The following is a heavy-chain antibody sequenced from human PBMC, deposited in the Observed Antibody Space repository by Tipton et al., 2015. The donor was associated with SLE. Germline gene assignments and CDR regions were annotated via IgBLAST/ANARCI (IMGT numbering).Heavy chain of an antibody. CDR3: ARVGWRGRGGTGGVPSHWYFEL. CDR1: DDAISRSSYF. V-gene: IGHV4-39*07. D-gene: IGHD3-3*01. Sequence: LRLSCTVSDDAISRSSYFWGWIRQPPGKGLEWIGNIYSSGGTYYNSSLESRVTISVDASENQFSLKLTSVTAADTAAYYCARVGWRGRGGTGGVPSHWYFELCGRGTLVTVSS. J-gene: IGHJ2*01. CDR2: IYSSGGT.